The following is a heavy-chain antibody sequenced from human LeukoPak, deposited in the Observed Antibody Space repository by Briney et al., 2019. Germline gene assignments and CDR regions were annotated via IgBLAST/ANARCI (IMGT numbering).Heavy chain of an antibody. D-gene: IGHD3-22*01. Sequence: GASVKVSCKASGYTFTGYYMHWVRQAPGQGLEWMGWINPNSGGTNYAQKFQGRVTITRNTSISTAYMELSSLRSEDTAVYYCARGRIWYYYDSSGSNDAFDIWGQGTMVTVSS. CDR2: INPNSGGT. J-gene: IGHJ3*02. CDR3: ARGRIWYYYDSSGSNDAFDI. V-gene: IGHV1-2*02. CDR1: GYTFTGYY.